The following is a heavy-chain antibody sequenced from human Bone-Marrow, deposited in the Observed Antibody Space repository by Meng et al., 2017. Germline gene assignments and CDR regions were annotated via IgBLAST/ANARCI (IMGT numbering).Heavy chain of an antibody. CDR3: AHSRRGLWDPVS. D-gene: IGHD1-26*01. J-gene: IGHJ4*02. CDR2: IYWDDDK. CDR1: GFSLSTSGVS. V-gene: IGHV2-5*02. Sequence: QITLKESGPTLVKPTQTLTLTCTFSGFSLSTSGVSVGWIRQPPGEALEWLALIYWDDDKRYSPSLKSRLAITKDTSKNQVVLTMTNMDPADTATYYCAHSRRGLWDPVSWGQGTLVTVSS.